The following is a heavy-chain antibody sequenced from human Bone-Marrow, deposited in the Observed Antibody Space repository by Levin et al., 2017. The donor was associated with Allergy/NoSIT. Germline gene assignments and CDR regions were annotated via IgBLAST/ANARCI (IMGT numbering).Heavy chain of an antibody. CDR2: ISAYNGNT. Sequence: ASVKVSCKASGYTFTSYGISWVRQAPGQGLEWMGWISAYNGNTNYAQKLQGRVTMTTDTSTSTAYMELRSLRSDDTAVYYCARVEKGIVATILYFDYWGQGTLVTVSS. CDR3: ARVEKGIVATILYFDY. J-gene: IGHJ4*02. V-gene: IGHV1-18*01. CDR1: GYTFTSYG. D-gene: IGHD5-12*01.